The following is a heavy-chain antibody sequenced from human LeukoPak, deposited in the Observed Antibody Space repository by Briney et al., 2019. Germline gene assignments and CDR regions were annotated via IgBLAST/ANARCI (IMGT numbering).Heavy chain of an antibody. Sequence: SETLSLTCAVYGGSFSGYYWSWIRQPPGKGLEWIGEINHSGSTNYNPSLKSRVTISVDTSKNQFSLKLSSVTAADTAVYYCASRGAWSPQRHNWFDPWGQGTLVTVSS. V-gene: IGHV4-34*01. CDR3: ASRGAWSPQRHNWFDP. CDR1: GGSFSGYY. CDR2: INHSGST. D-gene: IGHD1-1*01. J-gene: IGHJ5*02.